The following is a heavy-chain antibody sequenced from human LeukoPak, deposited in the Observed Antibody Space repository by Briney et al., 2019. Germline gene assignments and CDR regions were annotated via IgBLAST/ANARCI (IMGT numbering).Heavy chain of an antibody. V-gene: IGHV3-13*01. Sequence: GGSLRLSCAASGFTLRSYDMQWVRQSMEKGLEWAAAIGTAGDTYYPGSAKGRFSVSRENAKNSLYLHMNSLRAGDTAVYYCGRMVFDSSGHYYFDHWGQGTLVTVSS. CDR1: GFTLRSYD. CDR3: GRMVFDSSGHYYFDH. J-gene: IGHJ4*02. CDR2: IGTAGDT. D-gene: IGHD3-22*01.